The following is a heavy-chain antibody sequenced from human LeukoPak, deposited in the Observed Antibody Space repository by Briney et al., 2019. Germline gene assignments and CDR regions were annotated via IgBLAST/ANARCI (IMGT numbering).Heavy chain of an antibody. CDR1: GYSFTSYW. CDR2: IYPGDSDT. Sequence: GESLKISCKGSGYSFTSYWIGWVRQMPGKGLEWMGIIYPGDSDTRYSPSFQGQVTISADKSISTAYLQWSSLKASDTAMYYCARQSSIAVAGTYYYGMDVWGQGTTVTVSS. D-gene: IGHD6-19*01. V-gene: IGHV5-51*01. CDR3: ARQSSIAVAGTYYYGMDV. J-gene: IGHJ6*02.